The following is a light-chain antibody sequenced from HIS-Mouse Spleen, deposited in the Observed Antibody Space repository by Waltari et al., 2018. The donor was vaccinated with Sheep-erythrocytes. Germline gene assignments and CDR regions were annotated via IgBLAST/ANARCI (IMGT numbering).Light chain of an antibody. CDR1: QSVLSSSNNRNY. V-gene: IGKV4-1*01. CDR3: QQYYSTPLT. CDR2: WAS. Sequence: DILMTQSPASLPVSLGERAPITCKSSQSVLSSSNNRNYLAWYQQKPGQPPKLLIYWASTRESGVPDRFSGSGSGTDFTLTISSLQAEDVAVYYCQQYYSTPLTFGGGTKVEIK. J-gene: IGKJ4*01.